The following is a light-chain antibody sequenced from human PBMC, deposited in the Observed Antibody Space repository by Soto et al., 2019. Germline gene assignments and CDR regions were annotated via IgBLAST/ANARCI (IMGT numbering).Light chain of an antibody. J-gene: IGLJ2*01. CDR3: GTWDSSLNGV. CDR2: DNN. Sequence: QSVLTQPPSVSAAPGQPVTISCSGSSSNIGNSDISWYQQLPGTAPKLLIYDNNKRPSGIPDRFSGSKSGTSATLGITGLQTGDEADYYCGTWDSSLNGVFGGGTKVTVL. CDR1: SSNIGNSD. V-gene: IGLV1-51*01.